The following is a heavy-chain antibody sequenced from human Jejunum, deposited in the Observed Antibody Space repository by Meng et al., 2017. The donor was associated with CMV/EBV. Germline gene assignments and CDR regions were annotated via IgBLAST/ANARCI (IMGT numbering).Heavy chain of an antibody. J-gene: IGHJ4*02. D-gene: IGHD3-22*01. CDR3: ARDNDGSSHYSQFDY. CDR2: LWYDGRRK. CDR1: GFPRNSEG. Sequence: GFPRNSEGIHGVRQFPGKGLEGVAVLWYDGRRKYFADSVQGRFSISRDDSKNTVYLQMNSLRAEDTAVYYCARDNDGSSHYSQFDYWGQGTLVTVSS. V-gene: IGHV3-33*01.